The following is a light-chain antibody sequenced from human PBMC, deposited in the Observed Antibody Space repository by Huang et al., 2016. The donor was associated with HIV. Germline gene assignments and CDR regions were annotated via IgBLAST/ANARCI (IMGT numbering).Light chain of an antibody. CDR1: QSVSSNY. CDR3: QQYGSSPTT. CDR2: GGS. J-gene: IGKJ2*01. V-gene: IGKV3-20*01. Sequence: EIVLTQSPDTLSLSPGQRATLSCKASQSVSSNYLAWYQQKPGQAPRLLIYGGSSRPTGITDRFSGSGSGTDFSFTISRLEPEDSAVFYCQQYGSSPTTFGQGTKVEIK.